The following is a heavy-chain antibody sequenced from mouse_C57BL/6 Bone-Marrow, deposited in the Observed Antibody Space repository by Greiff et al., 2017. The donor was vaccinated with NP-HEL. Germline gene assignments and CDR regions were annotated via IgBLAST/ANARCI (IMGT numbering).Heavy chain of an antibody. CDR3: VRATGYDYDEYYFDY. Sequence: VHVKQSVAELVRPGASVKLSCTASGFNIKNTYMHWVKQRPEQGLEWIGRIDPANGNTKYAPKFQGKATITADTSSNTAYRQLSSLTSEDTAIYYCVRATGYDYDEYYFDYWGQGTTLTVSS. D-gene: IGHD2-4*01. CDR2: IDPANGNT. CDR1: GFNIKNTY. J-gene: IGHJ2*01. V-gene: IGHV14-3*01.